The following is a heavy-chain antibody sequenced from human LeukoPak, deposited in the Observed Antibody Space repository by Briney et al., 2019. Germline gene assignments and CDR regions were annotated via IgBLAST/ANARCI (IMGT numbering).Heavy chain of an antibody. Sequence: ASVKVSCKASGYTFTSYDINWVRQATGQGLEWMGWMNPNSGNTGYAQKFQGRVTTTRNTSISTAYMELSSLRSEDTAVYYCARAIRIRPGYSSSWYYWFDPWGQGTLVTVSS. CDR1: GYTFTSYD. CDR3: ARAIRIRPGYSSSWYYWFDP. J-gene: IGHJ5*02. V-gene: IGHV1-8*01. CDR2: MNPNSGNT. D-gene: IGHD6-13*01.